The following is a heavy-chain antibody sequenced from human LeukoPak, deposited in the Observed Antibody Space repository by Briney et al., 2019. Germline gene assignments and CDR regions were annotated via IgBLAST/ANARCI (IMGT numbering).Heavy chain of an antibody. Sequence: SVKVSCKASAGTFSSYAISWVRQAPGQGLEWMGRIIPIFGTANYAQKFQGRVTITTDESTSTAYMELSSLRSEDTAVYYCARVRHDYYDSSGYLFDYWGQGTLVTVSS. J-gene: IGHJ4*02. CDR1: AGTFSSYA. CDR2: IIPIFGTA. D-gene: IGHD3-22*01. CDR3: ARVRHDYYDSSGYLFDY. V-gene: IGHV1-69*05.